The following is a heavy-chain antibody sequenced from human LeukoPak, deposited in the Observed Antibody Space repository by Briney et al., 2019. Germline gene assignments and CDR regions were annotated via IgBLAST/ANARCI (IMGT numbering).Heavy chain of an antibody. CDR2: ISGSGGST. J-gene: IGHJ3*02. D-gene: IGHD4-17*01. CDR3: AKEFYSILDYGAFDI. CDR1: GFTLTTYA. Sequence: GGSLRLSCAASGFTLTTYAMYWVRQAPGKGLEWVSAISGSGGSTYYADSVKGRFTISRDNSKNTLYLQMNSLRAEDTAVYYCAKEFYSILDYGAFDIWGQGTMVTVSS. V-gene: IGHV3-23*01.